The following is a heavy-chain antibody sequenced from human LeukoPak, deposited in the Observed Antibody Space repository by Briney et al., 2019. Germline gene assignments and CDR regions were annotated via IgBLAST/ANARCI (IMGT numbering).Heavy chain of an antibody. D-gene: IGHD2-21*02. Sequence: GGSLRLSCAASGFTFSSYSMNWVRQAPGKGLEWVSYISSSSSTIYYADSVKGRFTISRDNAKNSLYLQMNSLRAEDTAVYHCVKRGGGDHGLDVWGQGTTVVVS. V-gene: IGHV3-48*01. CDR3: VKRGGGDHGLDV. CDR2: ISSSSSTI. J-gene: IGHJ6*02. CDR1: GFTFSSYS.